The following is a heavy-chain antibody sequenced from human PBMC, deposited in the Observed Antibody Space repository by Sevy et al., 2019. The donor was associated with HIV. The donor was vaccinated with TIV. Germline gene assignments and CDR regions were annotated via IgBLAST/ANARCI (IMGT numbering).Heavy chain of an antibody. CDR3: ARGGAYSGY. V-gene: IGHV3-23*01. Sequence: GGCLRLSCVASGFTLSTYAMTWVRQAPGKGLEWVSVITISGDSTYYADSVKGRFTISRDNSKNTVYLQMNSLRAEDTAIYYCARGGAYSGYWGQGTLVTVS. J-gene: IGHJ4*02. CDR2: ITISGDST. CDR1: GFTLSTYA. D-gene: IGHD2-15*01.